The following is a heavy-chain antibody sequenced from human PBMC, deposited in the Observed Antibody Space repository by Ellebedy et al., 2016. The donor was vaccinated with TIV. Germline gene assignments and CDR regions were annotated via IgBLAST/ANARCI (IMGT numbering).Heavy chain of an antibody. J-gene: IGHJ4*01. CDR2: IYYSGST. Sequence: SETLSLXXTVSGGSISSGGYYWSWIRQHPGKGLEWIGYIYYSGSTYYNPSLKSRVTISIDTSNNQFSLKMTSVTAADTAVYYCARIVAGSGTYGVDYWGQGTLVTVSS. V-gene: IGHV4-31*03. CDR3: ARIVAGSGTYGVDY. D-gene: IGHD3-10*01. CDR1: GGSISSGGYY.